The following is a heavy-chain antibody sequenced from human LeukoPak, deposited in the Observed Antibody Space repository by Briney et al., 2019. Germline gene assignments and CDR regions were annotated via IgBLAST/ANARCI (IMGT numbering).Heavy chain of an antibody. V-gene: IGHV4-34*01. CDR2: INHSGST. Sequence: PSETLSLTCAVYGGSFSGYYWSWIRQPPGEGLEWIGEINHSGSTNYNPSLKSRVTISVDTSKNQFSLKLSSVTAADTAVYYCASLESSGYYYEGYLGRIQYSQHWGQGTLVTVSS. CDR3: ASLESSGYYYEGYLGRIQYSQH. D-gene: IGHD3-22*01. CDR1: GGSFSGYY. J-gene: IGHJ1*01.